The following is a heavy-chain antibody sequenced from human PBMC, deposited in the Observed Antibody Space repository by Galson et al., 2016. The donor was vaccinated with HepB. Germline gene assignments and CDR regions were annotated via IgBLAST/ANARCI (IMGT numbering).Heavy chain of an antibody. J-gene: IGHJ6*02. V-gene: IGHV3-11*01. CDR3: ARDETGDYYYGMDV. CDR1: GFTFNDYF. Sequence: SLRLSCAASGFTFNDYFINWIRQTPGKGLEWVSNISGGGESISYADSVKGRFTISRDNAKNPVFLQMNSLRAEDTAVYFCARDETGDYYYGMDVWGQGTTVTVSS. CDR2: ISGGGESI.